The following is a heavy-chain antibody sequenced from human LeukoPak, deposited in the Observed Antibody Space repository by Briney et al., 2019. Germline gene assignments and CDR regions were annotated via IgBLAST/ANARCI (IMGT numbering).Heavy chain of an antibody. CDR1: GYTFTGYY. CDR2: INPNSGGT. CDR3: ARDIGSGSYY. D-gene: IGHD3-10*01. V-gene: IGHV1-2*02. J-gene: IGHJ4*02. Sequence: ASVKVSCKASGYTFTGYYIHWVRQAPGQGLEWMGWINPNSGGTNYAQKFQGRVTMTRDTSINTAYMELSRLRSDDTAVYYCARDIGSGSYYWGQGTLVTVSS.